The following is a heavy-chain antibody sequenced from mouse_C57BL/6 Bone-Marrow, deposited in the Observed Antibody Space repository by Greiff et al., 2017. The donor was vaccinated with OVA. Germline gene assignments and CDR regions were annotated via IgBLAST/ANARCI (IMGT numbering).Heavy chain of an antibody. V-gene: IGHV5-16*01. Sequence: EVQVVESEGGLVQPGSSMKLSCTASGFTFSDYYMAWVRQVPEKGLEWVANINYDGSSTYYLDSLKSRFIISRDNAKNILYLQMSSLKSEDTATYYCAREDYGSSYPYFDYWGQGTTLTVSS. CDR3: AREDYGSSYPYFDY. CDR2: INYDGSST. CDR1: GFTFSDYY. J-gene: IGHJ2*01. D-gene: IGHD1-1*01.